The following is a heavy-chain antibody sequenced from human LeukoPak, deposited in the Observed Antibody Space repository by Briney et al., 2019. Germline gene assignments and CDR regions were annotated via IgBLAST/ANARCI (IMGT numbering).Heavy chain of an antibody. CDR3: ARDSGDYVYFQH. V-gene: IGHV4-39*07. CDR2: IYYSGGT. CDR1: GGSMSSSTYY. J-gene: IGHJ1*01. D-gene: IGHD4-17*01. Sequence: SSETLSLTCTVFGGSMSSSTYYWGWIRQPPGKGLEWIGSIYYSGGTYCNPSLKSRVTISVDTSKNQFSLKLSSVTAADTAVYYCARDSGDYVYFQHWGQGTLVTVSS.